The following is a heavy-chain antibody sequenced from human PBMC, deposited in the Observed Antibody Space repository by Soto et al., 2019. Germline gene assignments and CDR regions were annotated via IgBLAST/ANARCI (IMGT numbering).Heavy chain of an antibody. CDR1: GGSISSSNW. D-gene: IGHD4-17*01. CDR2: IYHSGNT. V-gene: IGHV4-4*02. Sequence: QVQLQESGPGLVKPSGTLSLTCAVSGGSISSSNWWSWVRQSPGKGLEWIGEIYHSGNTNYNPSLKSLVTISVDKSQNQFSLKLSSVTAADTAVYYCARLDFGTVTSSPWGQGTLVTVSS. CDR3: ARLDFGTVTSSP. J-gene: IGHJ5*02.